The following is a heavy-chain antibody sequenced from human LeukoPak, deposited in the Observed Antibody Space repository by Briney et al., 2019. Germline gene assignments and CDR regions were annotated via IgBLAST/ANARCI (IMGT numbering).Heavy chain of an antibody. J-gene: IGHJ3*02. D-gene: IGHD3-10*01. CDR2: IYHSGST. Sequence: SETLSLTCAVSGGSISSGGYSWSWIRQPPGKGLEWIGYIYHSGSTYYNPSLKSRVTISVDRSKNQFSLKLSSVTAADTAVYYCVRVSSSGSGTVKAETFDIWGQGTMVIVSS. CDR1: GGSISSGGYS. V-gene: IGHV4-30-2*01. CDR3: VRVSSSGSGTVKAETFDI.